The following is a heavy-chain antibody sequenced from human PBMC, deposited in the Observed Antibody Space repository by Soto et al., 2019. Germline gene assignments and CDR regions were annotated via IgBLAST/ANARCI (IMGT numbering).Heavy chain of an antibody. D-gene: IGHD2-2*01. CDR2: INAGDGNT. CDR3: ARSGSCTSTSCYGVFDI. CDR1: GYTFTNYA. V-gene: IGHV1-3*01. J-gene: IGHJ3*02. Sequence: QVQLVQSGAEVKKPGASVKVSCKTSGYTFTNYAIHWVRQAPGQRLEWMGWINAGDGNTKYSQKFQGRVTITRDTSASTAYMELSSLRSEDAAVYYCARSGSCTSTSCYGVFDIWGQGTMVTVSS.